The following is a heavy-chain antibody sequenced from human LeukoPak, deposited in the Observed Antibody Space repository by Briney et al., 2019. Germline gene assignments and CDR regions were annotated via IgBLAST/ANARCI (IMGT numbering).Heavy chain of an antibody. CDR3: ARAPTYCTNGVCRNYMDV. V-gene: IGHV3-21*01. D-gene: IGHD2-8*01. CDR2: ISSSSYI. CDR1: GFTFTSYS. Sequence: GGSLRLSCAASGFTFTSYSMNWVRQAPGKGPEWVSSISSSSYIYYADSVKGRFTISRDNAKNSLYLQMNGLRVEDTAVYYCARAPTYCTNGVCRNYMDVWGKGTTVTVSS. J-gene: IGHJ6*03.